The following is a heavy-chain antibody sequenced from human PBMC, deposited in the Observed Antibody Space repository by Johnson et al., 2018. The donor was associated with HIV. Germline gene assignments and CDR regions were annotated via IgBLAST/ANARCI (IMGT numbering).Heavy chain of an antibody. CDR2: LHSGGST. J-gene: IGHJ3*02. Sequence: VQLVESGGGLVQPGGSLRLSCVVSGFTVSSNYMSWVRQAPGKGLEWVSVLHSGGSTSYADSVKGRFTISRDNSNNTLHLQMNSLRAEDTAVYYCARGAGIRWLQSGAFDIWGQGTMVTVSS. CDR1: GFTVSSNY. V-gene: IGHV3-66*01. CDR3: ARGAGIRWLQSGAFDI. D-gene: IGHD5-24*01.